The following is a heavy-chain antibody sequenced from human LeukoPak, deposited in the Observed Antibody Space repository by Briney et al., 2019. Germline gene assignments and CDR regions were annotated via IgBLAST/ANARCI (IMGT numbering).Heavy chain of an antibody. Sequence: SVKVSCKASGGTFSSYAISWVRQAPGQGLEWMGRIIPILGIANYAQKFQGRVTITANKSTSTAYMELSSLRSEDTAVYYCARVDTYYYDSSGYSYWGQGTLVTVSS. CDR1: GGTFSSYA. CDR3: ARVDTYYYDSSGYSY. CDR2: IIPILGIA. V-gene: IGHV1-69*04. D-gene: IGHD3-22*01. J-gene: IGHJ4*02.